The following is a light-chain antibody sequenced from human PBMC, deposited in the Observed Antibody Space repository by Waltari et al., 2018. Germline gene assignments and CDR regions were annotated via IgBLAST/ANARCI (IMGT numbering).Light chain of an antibody. J-gene: IGKJ5*01. CDR3: QQYDNLPIT. CDR2: EAS. V-gene: IGKV1-33*01. CDR1: QDIGNY. Sequence: DIQMTQSPSSLSASVGDRVTITGQASQDIGNYLNWYQQKQGKAPKLLIFEASSLETGVPSTFSGSGSGTDFTFTISSLQPEDIATYYCQQYDNLPITFGQGTRLEIK.